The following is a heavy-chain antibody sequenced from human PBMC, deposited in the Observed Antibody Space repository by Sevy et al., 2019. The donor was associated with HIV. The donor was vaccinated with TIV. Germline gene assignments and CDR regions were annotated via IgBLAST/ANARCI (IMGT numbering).Heavy chain of an antibody. Sequence: GGSLRLSCAASGFRFSDYGMHWVRQAPGKGLEWVSLIRFDGSMKYIADSVKGRFTISRDNSKNTLYLQMNSLRSDDTAVYYCAKNTAAVGTGGFDYWGQGTLVTVSS. V-gene: IGHV3-30*02. CDR2: IRFDGSMK. CDR1: GFRFSDYG. CDR3: AKNTAAVGTGGFDY. J-gene: IGHJ4*02. D-gene: IGHD6-13*01.